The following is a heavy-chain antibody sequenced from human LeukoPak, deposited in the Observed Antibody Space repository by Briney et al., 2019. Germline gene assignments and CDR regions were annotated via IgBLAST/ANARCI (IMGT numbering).Heavy chain of an antibody. J-gene: IGHJ4*02. CDR2: INPNSGGT. CDR3: ARYSGGKQDFDY. D-gene: IGHD2-21*01. Sequence: GASVKVSCKASGYTFTDYYMNWVRQAPGQGLEWMGWINPNSGGTNYAQKSQGRVTMTRDTSIRTAYMELSRLRSDDTAVYYCARYSGGKQDFDYWGQGTLVTVSS. V-gene: IGHV1-2*02. CDR1: GYTFTDYY.